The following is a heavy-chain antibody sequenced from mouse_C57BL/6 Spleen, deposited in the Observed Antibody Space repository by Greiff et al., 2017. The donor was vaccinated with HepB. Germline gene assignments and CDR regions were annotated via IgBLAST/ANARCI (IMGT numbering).Heavy chain of an antibody. Sequence: EVMLVESGGGLVKPGGSLKLSCAASGFTFSSYAMSWVRQTPEKRLEWVATISDGGSYTYYPDNVKGRFTISRDNAKNNLYLQMSHLKSEDTAMYYCARDEGYDYPWFAYWGQGTLVTVSA. CDR3: ARDEGYDYPWFAY. V-gene: IGHV5-4*01. J-gene: IGHJ3*01. D-gene: IGHD2-4*01. CDR1: GFTFSSYA. CDR2: ISDGGSYT.